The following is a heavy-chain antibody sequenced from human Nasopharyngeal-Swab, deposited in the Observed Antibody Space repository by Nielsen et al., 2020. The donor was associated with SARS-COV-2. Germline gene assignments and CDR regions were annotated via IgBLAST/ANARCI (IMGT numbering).Heavy chain of an antibody. CDR2: IYYSGST. CDR3: ARDLELGNDAFDI. V-gene: IGHV4-59*01. D-gene: IGHD3-10*01. Sequence: GSLRLSCTVSGGSISGYYWSWIRQPPGKGLEWIGYIYYSGSTNYNPSLKSRVTISVDTSKNQFSLKLSSVTAADTAVYYCARDLELGNDAFDIWGQGTMVTVSS. CDR1: GGSISGYY. J-gene: IGHJ3*02.